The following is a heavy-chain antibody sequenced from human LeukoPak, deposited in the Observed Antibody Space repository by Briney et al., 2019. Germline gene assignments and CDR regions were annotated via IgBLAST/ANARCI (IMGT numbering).Heavy chain of an antibody. Sequence: KPSETLSLTCTVSGFSISSGHYWGWVRQPPGAGLEWIGSVYQSGTTYYNPSLKSRVTTSVDMSKNQFSLRLRPVTAADTAVYYCARIFIRNGYSSYFDCWGQGTQVTVSS. J-gene: IGHJ4*02. V-gene: IGHV4-38-2*02. CDR1: GFSISSGHY. CDR2: VYQSGTT. D-gene: IGHD5-18*01. CDR3: ARIFIRNGYSSYFDC.